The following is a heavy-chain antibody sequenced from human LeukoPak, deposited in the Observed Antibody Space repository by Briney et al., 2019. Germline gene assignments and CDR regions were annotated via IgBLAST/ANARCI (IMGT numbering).Heavy chain of an antibody. Sequence: ASVKVSCKASGGTFSSYAISWVRQAPGQGLEWMGWISAYNGNTNYAQKLQGRVTMTTDTSTSTAYMELRSLRSDDTAVYYCARDFSYDYVWGNAFDIWGQGTMVTVSS. J-gene: IGHJ3*02. V-gene: IGHV1-18*01. CDR2: ISAYNGNT. CDR3: ARDFSYDYVWGNAFDI. CDR1: GGTFSSYA. D-gene: IGHD3-16*01.